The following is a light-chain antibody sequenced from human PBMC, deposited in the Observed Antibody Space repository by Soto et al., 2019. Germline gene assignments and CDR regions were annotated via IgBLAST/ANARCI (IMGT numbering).Light chain of an antibody. J-gene: IGLJ1*01. CDR2: EVS. CDR3: SSYAGSNNWN. V-gene: IGLV2-8*01. Sequence: QSVLTQPPSASGSPGQSVTISCTGTSSDVGGYNYVSWYQQHPGKAPKLMMYEVSKRPSGVPDRFSGSKSGNTASLTVSGLQAEDEADYYCSSYAGSNNWNFGTGTKLTVL. CDR1: SSDVGGYNY.